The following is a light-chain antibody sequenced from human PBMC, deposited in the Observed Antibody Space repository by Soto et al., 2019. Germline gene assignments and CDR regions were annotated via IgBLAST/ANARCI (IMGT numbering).Light chain of an antibody. CDR3: QQSYGPPFT. CDR1: QTISNY. V-gene: IGKV1-39*01. CDR2: LAS. J-gene: IGKJ5*01. Sequence: DIQMTQSPSSLSAFVGDRVTITCRASQTISNYLNWYQQRPGKAPKLLIYLASSLQSGVPSRFGGSGSGTDFTLTISSLQPEDSATYYCQQSYGPPFTFGQGTRLEIK.